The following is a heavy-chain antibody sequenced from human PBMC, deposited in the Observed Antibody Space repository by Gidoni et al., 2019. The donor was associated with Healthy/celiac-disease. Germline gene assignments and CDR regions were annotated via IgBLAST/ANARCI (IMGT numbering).Heavy chain of an antibody. CDR3: ARDVLGYADP. CDR1: GCTFSDYY. Sequence: QVQLLVSGGGLVKHGWSLRPSCAASGCTFSDYYMIWIRQAPGKGLEWVSYISSSSSYTNYADSVKGRFTISRDNAKNSLYLQMNSLRAEDTAVYYCARDVLGYADPWGQGTLVTVSS. CDR2: ISSSSSYT. D-gene: IGHD3-16*01. J-gene: IGHJ5*02. V-gene: IGHV3-11*06.